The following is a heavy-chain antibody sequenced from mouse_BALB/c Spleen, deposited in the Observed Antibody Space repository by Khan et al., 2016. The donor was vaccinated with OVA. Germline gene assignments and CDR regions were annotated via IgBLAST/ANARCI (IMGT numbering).Heavy chain of an antibody. J-gene: IGHJ2*01. CDR2: INPSTGYT. CDR3: ARRGLRYDFDY. D-gene: IGHD1-1*01. CDR1: GYSFINYW. V-gene: IGHV1-7*01. Sequence: QVQLKESGAELAKPGASVTMSCKASGYSFINYWILWVKQRPGQGLEWIGYINPSTGYTKYNQNFKDKATLTADNSSSTAYMQLSSLTSEDTAFDYWARRGLRYDFDYWGQGTTLTVSS.